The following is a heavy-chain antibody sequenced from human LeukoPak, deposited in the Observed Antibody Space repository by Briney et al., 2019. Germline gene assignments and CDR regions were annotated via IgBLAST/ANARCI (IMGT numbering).Heavy chain of an antibody. V-gene: IGHV3-66*01. CDR3: VKDGYSSGYYRDY. CDR1: TFTVSSNY. D-gene: IGHD3-22*01. Sequence: PGGSLRLSCAVSTFTVSSNYMSWVRQAPGKGLEWVSVIYSSGNTYYADSVKGRFTISRDNSKNTLYLQMSSLRAEDTAVYYCVKDGYSSGYYRDYWGQGTLVTVSS. CDR2: IYSSGNT. J-gene: IGHJ4*02.